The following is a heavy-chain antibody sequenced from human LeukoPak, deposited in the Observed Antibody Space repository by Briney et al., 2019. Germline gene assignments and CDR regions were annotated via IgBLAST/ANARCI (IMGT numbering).Heavy chain of an antibody. CDR3: ARSPGISVTGVADAFDI. D-gene: IGHD6-19*01. J-gene: IGHJ3*02. CDR2: ISSNGSTI. CDR1: GFTFSSYE. Sequence: PGGSLRLSCAATGFTFSSYEMNWVRQAPGKGLEWVSYISSNGSTIYHADSVKGRITISRDNAKNSLYLQMNSLSAEDTAVYYCARSPGISVTGVADAFDIWGQGTMVTVSS. V-gene: IGHV3-48*03.